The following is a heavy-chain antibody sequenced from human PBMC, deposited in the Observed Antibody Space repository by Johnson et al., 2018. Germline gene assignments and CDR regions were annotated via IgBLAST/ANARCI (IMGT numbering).Heavy chain of an antibody. D-gene: IGHD3-22*01. CDR1: GVTLSNSI. CDR2: ISQDEMNK. V-gene: IGHV3-30*03. CDR3: ARVEYYDRAFDI. J-gene: IGHJ3*02. Sequence: QVQLVQSGGGVVQPGTSLRLSCGVSGVTLSNSIMHWVRQAPGKGLEWVALISQDEMNKQYGDSARDRFTISRDISRNTVYLQMNSLRDEDTAVYYCARVEYYDRAFDIWCQGTMVTVSS.